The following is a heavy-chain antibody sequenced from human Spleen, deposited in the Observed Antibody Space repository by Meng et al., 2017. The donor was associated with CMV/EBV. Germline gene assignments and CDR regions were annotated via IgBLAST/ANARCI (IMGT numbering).Heavy chain of an antibody. V-gene: IGHV3-21*01. CDR2: ISSISSYI. CDR3: ARAAPDYYDSSWVGYFDH. Sequence: GESLKISCAASGFAFSSYSLNWVRQAPGKGLEWVSSISSISSYIYYPDSVKGRFTVSRDNAKNSLYLQMNSLRAEDTAVYYCARAAPDYYDSSWVGYFDHWGQGTPVTVSS. J-gene: IGHJ4*02. D-gene: IGHD3-22*01. CDR1: GFAFSSYS.